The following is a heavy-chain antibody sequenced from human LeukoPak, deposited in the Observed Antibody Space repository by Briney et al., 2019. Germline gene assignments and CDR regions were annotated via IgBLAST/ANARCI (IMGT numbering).Heavy chain of an antibody. V-gene: IGHV3-53*01. D-gene: IGHD6-25*01. CDR1: GITVSYNF. CDR3: ARAPRPFDNSDYYFDY. J-gene: IGHJ4*02. Sequence: PGGSLRLSCAASGITVSYNFMSWVRQAPGKGLEWVSVIYSDSSADYADSVKGRFTISRDDAKNTLYLQMNSLRAGDTAVYYCARAPRPFDNSDYYFDYWGQGSLATVSS. CDR2: IYSDSSA.